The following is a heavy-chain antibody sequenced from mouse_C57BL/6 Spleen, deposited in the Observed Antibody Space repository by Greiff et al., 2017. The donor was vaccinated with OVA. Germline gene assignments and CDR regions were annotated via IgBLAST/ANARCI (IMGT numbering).Heavy chain of an antibody. Sequence: QVQLQQSGPELVKPGASVKISCKASGYAFSSSWMNWVKQRPGKGLEWIGRIYPGDGDTNYNGKFKGKATLTADKSSSTAYMQLSSLTSEDSAVYVCARLRDDAYYFDYWGQGTTLTVSS. D-gene: IGHD2-3*01. CDR1: GYAFSSSW. V-gene: IGHV1-82*01. J-gene: IGHJ2*01. CDR3: ARLRDDAYYFDY. CDR2: IYPGDGDT.